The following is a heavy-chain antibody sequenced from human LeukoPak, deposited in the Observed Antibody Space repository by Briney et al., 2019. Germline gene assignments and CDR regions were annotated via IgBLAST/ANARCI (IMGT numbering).Heavy chain of an antibody. CDR1: GYTFSSHG. CDR2: INGPGDNP. J-gene: IGHJ4*02. Sequence: GGSLRPSCAASGYTFSSHGMTWVRQAPGKGLEWVSTINGPGDNPYYAETVKGRFTISRDNSRNTVYLQMNSLRADDTAIYYCAKVTVCFGCYFDYWGQGILVTVSS. D-gene: IGHD3-10*02. V-gene: IGHV3-23*01. CDR3: AKVTVCFGCYFDY.